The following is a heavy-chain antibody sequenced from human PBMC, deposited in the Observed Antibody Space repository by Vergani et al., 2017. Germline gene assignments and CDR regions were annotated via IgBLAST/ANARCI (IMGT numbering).Heavy chain of an antibody. CDR2: ISNSGNTI. CDR3: TTAWGLYYLHGEYFQY. CDR1: GFSFSDHY. J-gene: IGHJ1*01. Sequence: QVQLVESGGGLVKPGGSLRLSCAASGFSFSDHYMTWIRQAPGKGLEWVSYISNSGNTIEYADSVKGRFSISRDNSKNTLFLQMNSLKDEDTAVYYCTTAWGLYYLHGEYFQYWGRGTLVSVSS. V-gene: IGHV3-11*01. D-gene: IGHD3-10*01.